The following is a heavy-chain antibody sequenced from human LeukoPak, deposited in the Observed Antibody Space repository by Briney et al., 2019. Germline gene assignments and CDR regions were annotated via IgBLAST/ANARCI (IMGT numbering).Heavy chain of an antibody. V-gene: IGHV3-7*01. D-gene: IGHD3-3*01. CDR1: GFTISSYW. J-gene: IGHJ5*02. CDR3: ARFAGTGTIFGVVIRRPYNWFDP. Sequence: PGGSLRLSCAGSGFTISSYWTSWVRQAPGKGLEWVTNIKQDGSEKYYVDSVKGRFTISRDNAKNSLYLQMNSLRAEDTAVYYCARFAGTGTIFGVVIRRPYNWFDPWGQGTLVTVSS. CDR2: IKQDGSEK.